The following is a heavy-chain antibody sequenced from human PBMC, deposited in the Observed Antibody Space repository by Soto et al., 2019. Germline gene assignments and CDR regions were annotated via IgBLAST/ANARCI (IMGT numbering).Heavy chain of an antibody. Sequence: GGDLRVSCAASALMFRRCCMNGGRQVPRKGLEWVSSISSSSYYIYYANSVKGRFTISRDDAKNSLYLQMTSLRAEDTAVYYCASFLECPDDHRDLHA. CDR1: ALMFRRCC. J-gene: IGHJ3*01. D-gene: IGHD1-1*01. CDR3: ASFLECPDDHRDLHA. V-gene: IGHV3-21*01. CDR2: ISSSSYYI.